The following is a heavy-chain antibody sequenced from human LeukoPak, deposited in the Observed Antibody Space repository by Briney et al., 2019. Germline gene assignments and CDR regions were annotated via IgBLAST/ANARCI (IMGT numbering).Heavy chain of an antibody. J-gene: IGHJ4*02. CDR1: GFTFSSYA. D-gene: IGHD6-13*01. CDR3: AKDRVGSSWYNKRENYFDY. V-gene: IGHV3-23*01. Sequence: GGSLRLSCAASGFTFSSYAMSWVRQAPGKGLEWVSAISGSGGSTYYADSVKGRFTISRDNSKNTLYLQMNSLRAEDTAVYYCAKDRVGSSWYNKRENYFDYWGQGTLVTVSS. CDR2: ISGSGGST.